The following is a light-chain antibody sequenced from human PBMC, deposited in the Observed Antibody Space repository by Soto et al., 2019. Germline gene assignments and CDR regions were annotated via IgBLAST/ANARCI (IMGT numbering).Light chain of an antibody. J-gene: IGKJ1*01. CDR1: QSVSSNF. CDR3: QQYGSSSTWT. V-gene: IGKV3-20*01. Sequence: ENVLTQSPGTLSLSPGERATLSCRASQSVSSNFLAWYQQKPGQAPRLLIYGASNRATGIPDRFSGSGSGTDFTLTISRLEPEDFAVYYCQQYGSSSTWTFGQGTKVDIK. CDR2: GAS.